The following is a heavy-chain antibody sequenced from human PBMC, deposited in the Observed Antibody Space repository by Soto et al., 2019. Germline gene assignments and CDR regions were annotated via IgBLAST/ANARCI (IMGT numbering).Heavy chain of an antibody. D-gene: IGHD2-21*01. Sequence: HPGGSLRLSCAGSGFTFSSHAMSWVRQAPGKRLEWVSHISGSGGGTYYADSVKGRFTISRDNSRNTLYLQMNSLRIEDTAIYYCAKESGDGYSPAEYWGQGMLVTVSS. CDR2: ISGSGGGT. V-gene: IGHV3-23*01. CDR3: AKESGDGYSPAEY. J-gene: IGHJ4*02. CDR1: GFTFSSHA.